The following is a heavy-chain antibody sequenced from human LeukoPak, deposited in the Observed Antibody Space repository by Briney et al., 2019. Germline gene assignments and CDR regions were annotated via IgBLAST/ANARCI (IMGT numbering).Heavy chain of an antibody. D-gene: IGHD2-15*01. Sequence: ASVTVSCKASGYTFTGYYMHWVRQAPGQGLEWMGRINPNSGGTNYAQKFQGRVTMTRDTSISTAYMELSRLRSDDTAVYYCARSLRYCSGGSCYSGETWGQGTLVTVSS. CDR2: INPNSGGT. CDR1: GYTFTGYY. CDR3: ARSLRYCSGGSCYSGET. V-gene: IGHV1-2*06. J-gene: IGHJ5*02.